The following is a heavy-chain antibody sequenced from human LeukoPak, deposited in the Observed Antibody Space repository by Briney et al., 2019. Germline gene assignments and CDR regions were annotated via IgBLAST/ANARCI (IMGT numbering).Heavy chain of an antibody. D-gene: IGHD5-24*01. CDR2: IIPIFGTA. Sequence: SVKVSCKASGGTFSSYAISWVRQAPGQGREGMGGIIPIFGTANYAQKFQGRVTITADESTSTAYMELSSLRSADTAVYYCARAMATISSWFDPWGEGTLVTVSS. CDR3: ARAMATISSWFDP. V-gene: IGHV1-69*13. CDR1: GGTFSSYA. J-gene: IGHJ5*02.